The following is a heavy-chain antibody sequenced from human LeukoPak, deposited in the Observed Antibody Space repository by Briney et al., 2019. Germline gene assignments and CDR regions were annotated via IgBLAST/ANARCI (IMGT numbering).Heavy chain of an antibody. Sequence: GESLKISCEGSGYSFNTHWIGWVRQMPGKGLEWMGITYPGDSDTRYSPSFQGQVTISADKSIGTAYLRWSSLKASDTAMYYCARQPLFRTSSCDYWGQGTLVTVSS. CDR3: ARQPLFRTSSCDY. CDR1: GYSFNTHW. V-gene: IGHV5-51*01. D-gene: IGHD6-6*01. CDR2: TYPGDSDT. J-gene: IGHJ4*02.